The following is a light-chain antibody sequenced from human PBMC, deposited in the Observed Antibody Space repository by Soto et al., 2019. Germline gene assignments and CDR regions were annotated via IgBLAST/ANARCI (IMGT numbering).Light chain of an antibody. CDR3: QQYDSSPLG. CDR1: QSISSNY. CDR2: GTF. J-gene: IGKJ3*01. Sequence: EIVLTQSPGTLSLSPGERATLSCRASQSISSNYLAWYQQKPGQPPRLLIYGTFFGATGIPDRFSGGGSGTDFTLSISRLEPEDFAVYYCQQYDSSPLGFGPGTKVDIK. V-gene: IGKV3-20*01.